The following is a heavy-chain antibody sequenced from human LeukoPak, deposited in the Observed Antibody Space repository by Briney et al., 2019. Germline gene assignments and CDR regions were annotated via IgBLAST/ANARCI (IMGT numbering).Heavy chain of an antibody. D-gene: IGHD4-17*01. J-gene: IGHJ4*02. CDR1: GFTFSSYW. V-gene: IGHV3-74*01. CDR2: INTDETRT. CDR3: ARGLLTQSTVTLGY. Sequence: GGSLRLSCAASGFTFSSYWMHWVRQAPGKGLLWVSRINTDETRTNYADSVKGRFTISRDNAKNTLYLQMDSLRAEDTAVYYCARGLLTQSTVTLGYWGQGTLVTVSS.